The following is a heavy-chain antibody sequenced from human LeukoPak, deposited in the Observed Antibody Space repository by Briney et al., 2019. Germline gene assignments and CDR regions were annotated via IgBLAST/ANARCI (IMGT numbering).Heavy chain of an antibody. V-gene: IGHV1-8*01. D-gene: IGHD3-22*01. CDR1: GYTFTSYD. CDR2: MNPNSGNT. J-gene: IGHJ3*02. CDR3: ARGEYYDSSGNIGGDI. Sequence: ASVKVSCKASGYTFTSYDINWVRQATGQGLEWMGWMNPNSGNTGYAQKFQGRVTMTRNTSISTAYMELSSLRSEDKAVYYCARGEYYDSSGNIGGDIWGQGTMVTVSS.